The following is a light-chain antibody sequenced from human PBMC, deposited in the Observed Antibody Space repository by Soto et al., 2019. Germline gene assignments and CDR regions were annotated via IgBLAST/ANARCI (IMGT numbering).Light chain of an antibody. CDR2: ASS. CDR3: LQHNNPPFT. J-gene: IGKJ3*01. V-gene: IGKV1-17*01. CDR1: QDIGND. Sequence: DIQMTQSPSSLSASVGDRVTITCRASQDIGNDLDWYQQKPGKAPKRLIYASSSWQSGAPARFSGSGSGTEFYLPVSGPQPEDFATYYCLQHNNPPFTFGPGTIVDV.